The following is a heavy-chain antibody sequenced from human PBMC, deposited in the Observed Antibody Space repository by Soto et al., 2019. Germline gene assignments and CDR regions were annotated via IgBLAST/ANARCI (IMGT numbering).Heavy chain of an antibody. CDR1: AFKFSDYY. J-gene: IGHJ4*02. V-gene: IGHV3-11*01. CDR3: ARAPDCGEGSCYRHFDL. CDR2: ISGSGDVI. D-gene: IGHD2-15*01. Sequence: QVQLVESGGGLVKPGGSLRLFCAASAFKFSDYYMSWVRQAPGKGLEWVSYISGSGDVIYYADSVKGRFTISRDNDKKSVHLQMDTLRAEVTALYYCARAPDCGEGSCYRHFDLWGQGTRVAVSS.